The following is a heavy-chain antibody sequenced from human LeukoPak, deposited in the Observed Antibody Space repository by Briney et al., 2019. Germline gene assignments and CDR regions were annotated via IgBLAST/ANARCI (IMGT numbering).Heavy chain of an antibody. V-gene: IGHV4-34*01. Sequence: ASETLSLTCAVYGGSFSGYYWSWIRQPPGKGLEWIGEINHSGSTNYNPSLKSRVTISVDTSKNQFSLKLSSVTAADTAVYYCARVHMLGDWFDPWGQGTLVTVSS. CDR3: ARVHMLGDWFDP. CDR2: INHSGST. D-gene: IGHD3-10*02. CDR1: GGSFSGYY. J-gene: IGHJ5*02.